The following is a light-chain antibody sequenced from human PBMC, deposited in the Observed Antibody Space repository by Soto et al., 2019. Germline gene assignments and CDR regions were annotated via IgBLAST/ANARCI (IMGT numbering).Light chain of an antibody. CDR3: AAWDDNLSGQV. CDR2: RNY. CDR1: RSNIGSNY. V-gene: IGLV1-47*01. Sequence: QSVLTQPPSASGTPGQRVTISCSGSRSNIGSNYVFWYQQLPGTAPKLLIYRNYQRPSGIPDRFSGSKSATSASLAISGLQSEDEADYYCAAWDDNLSGQVFGGGTKVTVL. J-gene: IGLJ2*01.